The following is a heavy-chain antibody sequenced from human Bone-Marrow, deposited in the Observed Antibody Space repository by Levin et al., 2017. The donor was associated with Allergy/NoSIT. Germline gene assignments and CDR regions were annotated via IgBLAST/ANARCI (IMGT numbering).Heavy chain of an antibody. J-gene: IGHJ4*02. Sequence: PGGSLRLSCAASGLTFGDYGIHWIRQTPGKGLEWLTVISYTGNNKYYADSVKGRFTVSRDNSKNTAFLQMDSLTIDDTALYYRVKESGRYCGGDCSIFDSWGQGTLVTVSS. CDR1: GLTFGDYG. D-gene: IGHD2-21*02. CDR2: ISYTGNNK. CDR3: VKESGRYCGGDCSIFDS. V-gene: IGHV3-30*18.